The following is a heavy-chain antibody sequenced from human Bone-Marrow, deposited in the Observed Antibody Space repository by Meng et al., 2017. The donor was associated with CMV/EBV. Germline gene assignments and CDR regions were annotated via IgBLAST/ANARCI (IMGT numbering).Heavy chain of an antibody. Sequence: FNFSDYYMSGIRQAPGKGLEWVSYISSSGSTIYYADSVKGRFTISRDNAKNSLYLQMNSLRAEDTAVYYCARGLYYYGSGSWGRFDYWGQGTLVTVSS. CDR3: ARGLYYYGSGSWGRFDY. J-gene: IGHJ4*02. CDR2: ISSSGSTI. V-gene: IGHV3-11*04. CDR1: FNFSDYY. D-gene: IGHD3-10*01.